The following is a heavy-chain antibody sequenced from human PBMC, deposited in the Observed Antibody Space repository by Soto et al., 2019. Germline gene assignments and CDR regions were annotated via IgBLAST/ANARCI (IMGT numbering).Heavy chain of an antibody. CDR3: ARDVSDIVVVPAAVFDY. Sequence: GGSLRLSCAASGFTFSSYAMGWVRQAPGKGLEWVSAISGSGGSTYYADSVKGRFTISRDNSKNTLYLQMNSLRAEDTAVYYCARDVSDIVVVPAAVFDYWGQGTLVTVSS. CDR1: GFTFSSYA. CDR2: ISGSGGST. V-gene: IGHV3-23*01. J-gene: IGHJ4*02. D-gene: IGHD2-2*01.